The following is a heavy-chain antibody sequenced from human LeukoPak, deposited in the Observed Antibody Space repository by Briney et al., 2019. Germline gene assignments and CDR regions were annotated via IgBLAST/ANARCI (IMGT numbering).Heavy chain of an antibody. D-gene: IGHD6-19*01. V-gene: IGHV3-21*01. J-gene: IGHJ4*02. CDR1: GFTFSSYS. CDR3: ANSKAVAGLFDY. Sequence: PGGSLRLSCAASGFTFSSYSMNWVRQAPGKGLEWVSSISSSSSYIYYADSVKGRFTISRDNAKNSLYLQMNSLRAEDTAVYYCANSKAVAGLFDYWGQGTLVTVSS. CDR2: ISSSSSYI.